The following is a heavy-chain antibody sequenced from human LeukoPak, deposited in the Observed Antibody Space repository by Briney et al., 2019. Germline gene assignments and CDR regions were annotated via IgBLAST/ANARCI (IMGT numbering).Heavy chain of an antibody. D-gene: IGHD3-9*01. CDR1: GGTFTNYA. J-gene: IGHJ4*02. Sequence: SVKVSCKASGGTFTNYAINWVRQAPGQGLEWMGRIIPILDETNYAQKFQGRVTITADQSTSTAYMELSSLRSEDTAVYYCGRGGGVDILTGFQYWGQGTLVTVSS. V-gene: IGHV1-69*04. CDR3: GRGGGVDILTGFQY. CDR2: IIPILDET.